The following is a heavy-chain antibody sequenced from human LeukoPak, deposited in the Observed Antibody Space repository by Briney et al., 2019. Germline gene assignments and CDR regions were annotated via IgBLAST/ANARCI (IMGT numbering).Heavy chain of an antibody. CDR3: ARGLRYYDSSAPRY. CDR1: GGSISSYY. Sequence: PSETLSLTCTVSGGSISSYYWSWIRQPPGKGLEWIGYIYYSGSTNYNPSLKSRVTISVDTSKNQFSLKLRSVTAADTAVYYCARGLRYYDSSAPRYWGQGTLVTVSS. CDR2: IYYSGST. D-gene: IGHD3-22*01. J-gene: IGHJ4*02. V-gene: IGHV4-59*12.